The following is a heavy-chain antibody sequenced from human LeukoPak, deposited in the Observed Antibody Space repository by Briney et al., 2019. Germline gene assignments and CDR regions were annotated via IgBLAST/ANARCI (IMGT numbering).Heavy chain of an antibody. CDR3: AKDLDYYDSSGRFDY. V-gene: IGHV3-23*01. Sequence: SCKASGYTFTSYGISWVRQAPGKGLEWVSAISGSGGSTYYADSVKGRFTISRDNSKNTLYLQMNSLRAEDTAVYYCAKDLDYYDSSGRFDYWGQGTLVTVSS. D-gene: IGHD3-22*01. J-gene: IGHJ4*02. CDR2: ISGSGGST. CDR1: GYTFTSYG.